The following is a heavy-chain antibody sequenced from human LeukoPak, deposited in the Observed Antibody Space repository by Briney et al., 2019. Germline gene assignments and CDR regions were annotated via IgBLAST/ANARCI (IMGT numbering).Heavy chain of an antibody. CDR3: ARARAGVSYDY. Sequence: ASVKVSCKASGYTFTSYDINWVRQATGQGLEWMGWMNPNSGNTGYAQEFQGRVTMTRNTSISTAYVELSSLRSEDTAVHYCARARAGVSYDYWGQGTLVTVSS. D-gene: IGHD3-10*01. J-gene: IGHJ4*02. CDR2: MNPNSGNT. CDR1: GYTFTSYD. V-gene: IGHV1-8*01.